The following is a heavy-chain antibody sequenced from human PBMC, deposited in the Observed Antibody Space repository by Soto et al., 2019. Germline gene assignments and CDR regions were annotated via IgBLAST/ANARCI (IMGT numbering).Heavy chain of an antibody. J-gene: IGHJ5*02. D-gene: IGHD5-12*01. V-gene: IGHV3-21*01. Sequence: PGGSLRLSCAASGFTFSSYSMNWVRQAPGKGLEWVSSISSSSSYIYYADSVKGRFTISRDNAKNSLYLQMNSLRAEDTAVYYCARDRWLQPEGFDPWGQGTLVTVSS. CDR1: GFTFSSYS. CDR3: ARDRWLQPEGFDP. CDR2: ISSSSSYI.